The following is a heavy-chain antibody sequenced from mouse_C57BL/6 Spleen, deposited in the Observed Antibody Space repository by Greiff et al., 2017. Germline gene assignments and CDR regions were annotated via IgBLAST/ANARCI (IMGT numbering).Heavy chain of an antibody. CDR1: GYTFTDYE. Sequence: QVQLQQSGAELVRPGASVTLSCKASGYTFTDYEMHWVKQTPVHGLEWIGAIDPETGGTAYNQKFKGKAILTADKSSSTAYMELRSLTSEDSAVYYCTRGDGRGYAMDYWGQGTSVTVSS. J-gene: IGHJ4*01. D-gene: IGHD2-3*01. V-gene: IGHV1-15*01. CDR2: IDPETGGT. CDR3: TRGDGRGYAMDY.